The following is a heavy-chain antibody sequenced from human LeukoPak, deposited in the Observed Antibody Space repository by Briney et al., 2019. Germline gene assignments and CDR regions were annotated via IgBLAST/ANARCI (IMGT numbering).Heavy chain of an antibody. CDR2: IYSGGST. J-gene: IGHJ3*02. CDR3: AKGSITMIVSCAFDI. V-gene: IGHV3-53*01. Sequence: GGSLRLSCAASGFTVSSNCMSWVRQAPGKGLEWVSVIYSGGSTYYADSVKGRSTISRDNSKNTLYLQMNSLRAEDTAVYYCAKGSITMIVSCAFDIWGQGTMVTVSS. CDR1: GFTVSSNC. D-gene: IGHD3-22*01.